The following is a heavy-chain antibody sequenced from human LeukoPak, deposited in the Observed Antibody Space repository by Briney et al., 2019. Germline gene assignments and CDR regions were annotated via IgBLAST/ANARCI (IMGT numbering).Heavy chain of an antibody. CDR2: IYYSGST. CDR1: GGSISSYY. CDR3: ARSPYDFWSVFNYYYYYGMDV. D-gene: IGHD3-3*01. J-gene: IGHJ6*02. V-gene: IGHV4-59*01. Sequence: SETLSLTCTVSGGSISSYYWSWIRQPPGKGLEWIGYIYYSGSTNYNPSLKSRVTISVDTSKNQFSLKLSSVTAADTAVYYCARSPYDFWSVFNYYYYYGMDVWGQGTTVTVSS.